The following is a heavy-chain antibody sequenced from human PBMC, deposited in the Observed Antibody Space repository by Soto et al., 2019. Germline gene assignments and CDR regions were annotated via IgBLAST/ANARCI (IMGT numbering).Heavy chain of an antibody. V-gene: IGHV1-3*01. CDR1: GYTFTSYA. J-gene: IGHJ6*02. CDR3: AGSCSSTSCYSWRYGMDA. CDR2: INAGNGNT. Sequence: GASVKVSCKASGYTFTSYAMHWVRQAPGQRLEWMGWINAGNGNTKYSQKFQGRVTITRDTSASTAYMELSSLRSEDTAVYYCAGSCSSTSCYSWRYGMDALGQGTTVTVS. D-gene: IGHD2-2*01.